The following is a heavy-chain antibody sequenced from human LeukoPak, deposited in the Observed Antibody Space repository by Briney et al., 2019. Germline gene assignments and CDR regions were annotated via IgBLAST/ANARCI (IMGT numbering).Heavy chain of an antibody. CDR2: MNPNSGNT. Sequence: ASVKVSCKASGYTFTSYDINWVRQATGQGLEWMGWMNPNSGNTGYAQKFQGRVTMTRNTSISTAYMELSSLRSEDTAVYYCAREKHSDFWSGYSPDPWGQGTLVTVSS. V-gene: IGHV1-8*01. CDR1: GYTFTSYD. D-gene: IGHD3-3*01. CDR3: AREKHSDFWSGYSPDP. J-gene: IGHJ5*02.